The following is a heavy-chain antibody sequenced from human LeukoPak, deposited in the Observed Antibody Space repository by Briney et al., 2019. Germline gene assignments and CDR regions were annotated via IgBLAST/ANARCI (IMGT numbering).Heavy chain of an antibody. CDR3: ARRLGYRSSTSCLLHYYYYYMDV. D-gene: IGHD2-2*01. Sequence: PSETLSLTCTVSGGSISSSSYYWGWIRQPPGKGLEWIGSIYYSGSTYYNPSLKSRVTISVDTSKNQFSLKLSSVTAADTAVYYCARRLGYRSSTSCLLHYYYYYMDVWGKGTTVTVSS. CDR2: IYYSGST. CDR1: GGSISSSSYY. V-gene: IGHV4-39*01. J-gene: IGHJ6*03.